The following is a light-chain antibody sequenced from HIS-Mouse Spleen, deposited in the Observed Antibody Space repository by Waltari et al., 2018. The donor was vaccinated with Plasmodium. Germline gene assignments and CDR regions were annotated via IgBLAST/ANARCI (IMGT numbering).Light chain of an antibody. Sequence: SYELTQPPSVSVSPGQTARITCSGDALPTKYPNWYPQKSGQAPVLVIYEDSKRPSGIPERFSGSSSGTMATLTISGAQVEDEADYYCYSTDSSGNHRVFGGGTKLTVL. CDR2: EDS. CDR3: YSTDSSGNHRV. J-gene: IGLJ3*02. V-gene: IGLV3-10*01. CDR1: ALPTKY.